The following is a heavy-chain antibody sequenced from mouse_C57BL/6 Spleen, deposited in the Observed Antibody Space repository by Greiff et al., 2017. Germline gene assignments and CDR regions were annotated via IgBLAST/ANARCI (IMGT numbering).Heavy chain of an antibody. CDR2: IDPSDSYT. Sequence: VQLQQPGAELVRPGTSVKLSCKASGYTFTSYWMHWVKQRPGQGLEWIGVIDPSDSYTNYNQKFKGKATLTVDTSSSTAYMQLSSLTSEDSAVYYCASWDRVAYWGQGTLVTVSA. D-gene: IGHD4-1*01. CDR1: GYTFTSYW. CDR3: ASWDRVAY. V-gene: IGHV1-59*01. J-gene: IGHJ3*01.